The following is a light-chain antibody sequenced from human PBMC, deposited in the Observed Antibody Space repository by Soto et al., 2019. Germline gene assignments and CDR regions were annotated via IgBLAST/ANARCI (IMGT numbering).Light chain of an antibody. V-gene: IGKV1-5*01. CDR2: DAS. CDR3: QQYNSYWT. CDR1: QSISSW. J-gene: IGKJ1*01. Sequence: DIQMTQSPSTPSASVGDRVTITCRASQSISSWLAWYQQKPGKAPKLLIYDASSLESGVPSRFSGSGSGTEFTLTSSSLQPDDFAPYYCQQYNSYWTCGQGTKVDIK.